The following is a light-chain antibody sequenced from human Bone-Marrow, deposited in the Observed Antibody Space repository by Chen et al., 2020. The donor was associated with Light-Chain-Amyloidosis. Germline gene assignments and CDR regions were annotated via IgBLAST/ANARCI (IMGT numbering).Light chain of an antibody. Sequence: QSALTPPASVSGSPGQSITISCTGTSSDVGGANHVSWYQQHPDKAPKLMIYEVTNRPSWVPDRFSGSKSDNTASLTISGLLTEDEADYFCSSYTITNTLVFGSGTRVTVL. V-gene: IGLV2-14*01. J-gene: IGLJ1*01. CDR1: SSDVGGANH. CDR2: EVT. CDR3: SSYTITNTLV.